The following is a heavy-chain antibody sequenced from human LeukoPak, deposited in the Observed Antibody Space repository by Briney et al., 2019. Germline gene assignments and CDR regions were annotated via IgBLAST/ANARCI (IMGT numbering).Heavy chain of an antibody. J-gene: IGHJ6*03. CDR3: ARGATFGYYYYYYMDV. CDR1: GYTFTSYY. D-gene: IGHD5-24*01. CDR2: INPSGGST. Sequence: ASVKVSCKASGYTFTSYYMHWVRQAPGQGLEWMGIINPSGGSTSYAQKSQGRVTMTRDMTTSTVYMELSSLRSEDTAVYYCARGATFGYYYYYYMDVWGKGTTVTVSS. V-gene: IGHV1-46*01.